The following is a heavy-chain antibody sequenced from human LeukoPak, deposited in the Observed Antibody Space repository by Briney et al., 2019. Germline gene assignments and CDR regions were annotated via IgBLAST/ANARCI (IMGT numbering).Heavy chain of an antibody. CDR3: TKEGAVTGSMWFDH. J-gene: IGHJ5*02. V-gene: IGHV3-30*18. CDR2: ISSDGRTT. D-gene: IGHD6-19*01. Sequence: PGGSLRLSCAASGFTFSSYGIHWVRQAPGKGLEWVAVISSDGRTTYYADSVKGRFTISRDNSKSTMYVQMNSLRTEDTAVYYCTKEGAVTGSMWFDHWGQGTLVTVPS. CDR1: GFTFSSYG.